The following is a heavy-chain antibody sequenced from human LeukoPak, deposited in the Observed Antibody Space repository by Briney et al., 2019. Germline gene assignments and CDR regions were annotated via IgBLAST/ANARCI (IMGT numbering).Heavy chain of an antibody. CDR1: GFTFSSHR. D-gene: IGHD4-17*01. Sequence: PGGSLRLSCAASGFTFSSHRMNWVRQAPGKGLEWVADISGSSDDIHYADSVTGRFTISRDNAKNSVYLQMNSLRSEDTAVYYCAADGRDYGDPETPYYYYYYMDVWGKGTTVTVSS. CDR3: AADGRDYGDPETPYYYYYYMDV. V-gene: IGHV3-48*01. J-gene: IGHJ6*03. CDR2: ISGSSDDI.